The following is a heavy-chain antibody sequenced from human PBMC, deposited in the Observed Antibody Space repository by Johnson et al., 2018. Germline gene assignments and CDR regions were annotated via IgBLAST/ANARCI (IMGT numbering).Heavy chain of an antibody. V-gene: IGHV3-43*01. D-gene: IGHD3-10*01. J-gene: IGHJ6*03. CDR1: GFTFDDYA. CDR2: ISWDGGRT. CDR3: AKALGFGNNPPGHMDA. Sequence: VQLVESGGVVVQPGGSLRLSCAASGFTFDDYAMHWVRQAPGKGLEWVSLISWDGGRTYYADSVKGRFTISRDNSKSSLYLQMNSLRTEDTALYYCAKALGFGNNPPGHMDAWGEGTTVTVSS.